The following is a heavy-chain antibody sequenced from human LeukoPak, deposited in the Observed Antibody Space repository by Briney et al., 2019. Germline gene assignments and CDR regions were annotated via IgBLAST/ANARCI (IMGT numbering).Heavy chain of an antibody. CDR2: IYYSGST. CDR3: ARLAVAGYYYFDY. CDR1: GGSISSSSNY. D-gene: IGHD6-19*01. Sequence: NPSETLSLTCTVSGGSISSSSNYWGWVRQPPGKGLEWIGSIYYSGSTYYKTSLKSRVTISIDTSKNQFSLKLSSVTAADTAVYYCARLAVAGYYYFDYWGQGTLVTVSS. V-gene: IGHV4-39*01. J-gene: IGHJ4*02.